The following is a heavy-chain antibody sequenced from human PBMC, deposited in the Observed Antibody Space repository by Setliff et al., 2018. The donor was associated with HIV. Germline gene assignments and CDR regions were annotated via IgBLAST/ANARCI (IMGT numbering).Heavy chain of an antibody. Sequence: GESLKISCKASGYNFANYWIGWVRQRPGKGLEWMGIIYPGDSDTKYSPSFQGQVSISADKSTSTAFLQWISLKASDTATYYCARQPSGFLNPKDSFYFWGQGTRVTVSS. CDR2: IYPGDSDT. V-gene: IGHV5-51*01. CDR1: GYNFANYW. CDR3: ARQPSGFLNPKDSFYF. J-gene: IGHJ3*01.